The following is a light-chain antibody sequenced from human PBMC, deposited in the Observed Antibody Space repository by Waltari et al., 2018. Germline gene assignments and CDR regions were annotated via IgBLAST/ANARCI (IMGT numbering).Light chain of an antibody. V-gene: IGLV3-1*01. Sequence: SYDLTQPPSLSVSPGQTASITCSGDALENKYVSWYQQRPGQSPILVIFQDTKRPSGIPDRFSGSNSVNTATLTITGTQAMDEAEYYCQAWATSTTVVFGGGTKLTVL. CDR2: QDT. CDR1: ALENKY. CDR3: QAWATSTTVV. J-gene: IGLJ2*01.